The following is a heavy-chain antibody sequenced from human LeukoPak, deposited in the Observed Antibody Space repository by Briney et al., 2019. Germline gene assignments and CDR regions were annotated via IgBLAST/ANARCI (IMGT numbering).Heavy chain of an antibody. CDR2: IYYSGST. V-gene: IGHV4-31*03. J-gene: IGHJ6*03. CDR1: GGSISSGGYY. D-gene: IGHD3-22*01. Sequence: SETLSLTCTVSGGSISSGGYYWSWIRQHPGKGLEWIGYIYYSGSTYYNPSLKSRVTISVDTSKNQFSLKLSSVTAADTAVYYCARDRWDYYDSSGYEDYYYYYCMDVWGKGTTVTVSS. CDR3: ARDRWDYYDSSGYEDYYYYYCMDV.